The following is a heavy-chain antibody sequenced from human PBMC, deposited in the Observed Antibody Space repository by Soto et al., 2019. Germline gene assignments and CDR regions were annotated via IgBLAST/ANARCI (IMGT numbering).Heavy chain of an antibody. CDR2: ISSSGTTT. CDR1: GFTFSTYS. V-gene: IGHV3-48*02. CDR3: ARWGSFDI. D-gene: IGHD3-16*01. J-gene: IGHJ3*02. Sequence: GGSLRLSCAASGFTFSTYSMNWVRQAPGKGLEWVSYISSSGTTTYYADSVKGRFTISRDNAKNSLYLQMNSLRDEDTAGYYCARWGSFDIWGQGTMVTVSS.